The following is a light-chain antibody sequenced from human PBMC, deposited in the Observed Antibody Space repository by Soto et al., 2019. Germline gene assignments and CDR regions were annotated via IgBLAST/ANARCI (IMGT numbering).Light chain of an antibody. V-gene: IGKV3-15*01. J-gene: IGKJ2*02. CDR3: QQYNNWPPWT. CDR1: QSVSSN. CDR2: GAS. Sequence: EIVMTQSPATLSVSPGERATLSCRASQSVSSNLAWYQQKPVQAPRLLIYGASTRATGIPARFSGSGSGTEFTLTISSLQSEDFAVYYCQQYNNWPPWTFGQGTKLEIK.